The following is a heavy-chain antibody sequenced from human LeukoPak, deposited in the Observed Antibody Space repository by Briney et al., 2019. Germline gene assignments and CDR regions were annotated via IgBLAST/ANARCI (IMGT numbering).Heavy chain of an antibody. D-gene: IGHD5-18*01. J-gene: IGHJ4*02. V-gene: IGHV3-30*02. CDR1: GFTFSSYG. CDR2: IWYDGSNK. Sequence: PGGSLRLSCAASGFTFSSYGMHWVRQAPGKGLEWVAVIWYDGSNKYYADSVKGRFTISRDNSKNTLYLQMNSLRAEDTAVYYCAKDQRLEDIGMVFDSWGQGTLVTVSS. CDR3: AKDQRLEDIGMVFDS.